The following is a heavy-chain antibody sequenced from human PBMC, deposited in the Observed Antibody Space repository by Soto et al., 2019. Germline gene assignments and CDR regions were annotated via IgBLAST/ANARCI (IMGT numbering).Heavy chain of an antibody. Sequence: ETLSLTCTVSGASIRNYYWNWVRQPAGKGLEWIGRISISGTTNYNPSLKSRVTMSLDTSKNQFSLKLSSMTAADTAVYYCASLGPTVDYWGQGARVTVS. V-gene: IGHV4-4*07. CDR1: GASIRNYY. CDR3: ASLGPTVDY. J-gene: IGHJ4*02. CDR2: ISISGTT. D-gene: IGHD1-26*01.